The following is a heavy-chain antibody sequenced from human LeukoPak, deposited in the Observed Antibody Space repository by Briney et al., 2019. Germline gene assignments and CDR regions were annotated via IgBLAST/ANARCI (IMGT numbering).Heavy chain of an antibody. D-gene: IGHD6-19*01. CDR3: AKDSRAVAGTDAFDI. J-gene: IGHJ3*02. V-gene: IGHV3-43*01. Sequence: GGSLRLSCAASGFTFDDYTMHWVRHAPGKGLEWVSLISWDGGSTYYADSVKGRFTISRDNSKNSLYLQMNSLRTEDTALYYCAKDSRAVAGTDAFDIWGQGTMVTVSS. CDR1: GFTFDDYT. CDR2: ISWDGGST.